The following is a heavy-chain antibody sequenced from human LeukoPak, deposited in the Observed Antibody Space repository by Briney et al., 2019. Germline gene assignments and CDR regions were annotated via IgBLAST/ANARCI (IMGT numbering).Heavy chain of an antibody. CDR1: GFTFSSYS. CDR2: ISSSSYI. CDR3: ARDFPTYYYDSSGYR. V-gene: IGHV3-21*01. J-gene: IGHJ4*02. D-gene: IGHD3-22*01. Sequence: GGSLRLSCAASGFTFSSYSMNWVRQAPGKGLEWVSSISSSSYIYYADSVKGRFTISRDNAKNSLYLQMNSLRAEDTAVYYCARDFPTYYYDSSGYRWGQGTLVTVSS.